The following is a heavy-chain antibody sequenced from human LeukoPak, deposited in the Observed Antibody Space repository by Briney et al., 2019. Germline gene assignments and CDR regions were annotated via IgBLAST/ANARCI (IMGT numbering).Heavy chain of an antibody. CDR1: GFTFSSYS. D-gene: IGHD4-17*01. Sequence: GGSLRLSCAASGFTFSSYSMNWVRQAPGKGLEWVSSISSSSSYIYYADSVKGRFTISRDNAKNSLYLQMNSLRAEDTAVYYCARGSATVTTGDYWGQGTLVTVSS. CDR3: ARGSATVTTGDY. CDR2: ISSSSSYI. V-gene: IGHV3-21*01. J-gene: IGHJ4*02.